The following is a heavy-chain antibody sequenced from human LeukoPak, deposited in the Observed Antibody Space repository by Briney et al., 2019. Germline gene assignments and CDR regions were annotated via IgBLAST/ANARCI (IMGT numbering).Heavy chain of an antibody. J-gene: IGHJ4*02. V-gene: IGHV3-30-3*01. CDR1: GFTFSSYA. CDR3: ARPDSIQLWESFDY. D-gene: IGHD5-18*01. CDR2: ISYDGSNK. Sequence: LGRSVRLSCAASGFTFSSYAMHWVRQAPGKGLEWVAVISYDGSNKYYADSVKGRFTISRDNSKNTLYLQMNSLRAEDTAVYYCARPDSIQLWESFDYWGQGTLVTVSS.